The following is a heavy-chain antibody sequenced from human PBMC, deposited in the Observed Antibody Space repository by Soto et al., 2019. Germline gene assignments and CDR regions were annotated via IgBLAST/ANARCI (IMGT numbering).Heavy chain of an antibody. CDR2: INAGNGNT. D-gene: IGHD4-17*01. CDR1: GYTFSSYA. CDR3: ARTVGYYYGMDV. V-gene: IGHV1-3*01. Sequence: ASVKVSCKASGYTFSSYAMHWVRQAPGQRLEWMGWINAGNGNTKYSQKFQGRVTITRDTSASTAYMELSSLRSEDTAVYYCARTVGYYYGMDVWGQGTTVTVSS. J-gene: IGHJ6*02.